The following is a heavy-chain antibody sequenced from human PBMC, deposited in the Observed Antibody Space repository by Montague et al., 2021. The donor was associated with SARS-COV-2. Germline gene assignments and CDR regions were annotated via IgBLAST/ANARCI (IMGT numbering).Heavy chain of an antibody. J-gene: IGHJ4*01. D-gene: IGHD3-10*01. CDR1: GVSINNNNYY. V-gene: IGHV4-39*01. CDR2: IYYSGST. CDR3: ARHLFSFSDSGTLGYFEY. Sequence: SETLSLTCDVSGVSINNNNYYWGWIRQPPGKGLEWIGTIYYSGSTYYNPSLKSRVTISVDTSKNQFSLRVRSVTAADTAVYYCARHLFSFSDSGTLGYFEYGGHGTLVAVSS.